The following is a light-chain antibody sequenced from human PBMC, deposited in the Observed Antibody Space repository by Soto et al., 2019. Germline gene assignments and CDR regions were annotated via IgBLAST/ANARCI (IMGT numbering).Light chain of an antibody. CDR2: DNN. V-gene: IGLV1-51*01. Sequence: QSALTQPPSVSAAPGQKVTISCSGSSSNIGNNYVSWYQQLPGTAPKLLIYDNNKRPSGIPDRFSGSKSGTSATLGITGLQTGDEADYYCGTWDSRLPVVFGGGTKVTVL. CDR1: SSNIGNNY. J-gene: IGLJ2*01. CDR3: GTWDSRLPVV.